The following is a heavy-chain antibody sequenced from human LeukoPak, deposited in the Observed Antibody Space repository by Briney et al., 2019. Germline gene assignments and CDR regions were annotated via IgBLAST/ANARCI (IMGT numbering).Heavy chain of an antibody. CDR1: GFTFSYYA. V-gene: IGHV3-30-3*01. CDR2: ISSDGSDK. D-gene: IGHD2-21*02. Sequence: GRSLRLSCAASGFTFSYYAMHWVRQAPGKGLEWVAFISSDGSDKYYADLMKGRFTISRDNSKNTLYLQMTSLRGEDTAMYYCAREGTARDAFDIWGQGTMVTVSS. J-gene: IGHJ3*02. CDR3: AREGTARDAFDI.